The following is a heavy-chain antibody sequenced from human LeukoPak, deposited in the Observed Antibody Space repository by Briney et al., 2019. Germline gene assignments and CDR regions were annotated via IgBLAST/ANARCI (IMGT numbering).Heavy chain of an antibody. J-gene: IGHJ4*02. V-gene: IGHV1-69*04. Sequence: GRSVNVSCKASGGTFSSYAISWVRQAPGQGLEWMGRIIPSLGIANYAQKFQGRVTINADKSTKTAYMELSSLRSEDTAVYYCARDIFYGRFGELSSRTYKTFDYWGQGTLVTVSS. D-gene: IGHD3-10*01. CDR2: IIPSLGIA. CDR1: GGTFSSYA. CDR3: ARDIFYGRFGELSSRTYKTFDY.